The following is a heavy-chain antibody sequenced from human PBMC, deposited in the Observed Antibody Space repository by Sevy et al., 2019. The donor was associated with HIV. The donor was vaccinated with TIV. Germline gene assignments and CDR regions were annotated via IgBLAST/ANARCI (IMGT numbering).Heavy chain of an antibody. V-gene: IGHV4-34*01. CDR3: ARGYDDYYGMDV. CDR2: INHSGST. Sequence: SETLSLTCAVYGGSFSGYYWSWIRQPPGKGLEWIGEINHSGSTNYHPSLKSRVTISVETSKNQFSLKLSAVTAADTAVYYCARGYDDYYGMDVWGQGTTVTVSS. J-gene: IGHJ6*02. CDR1: GGSFSGYY.